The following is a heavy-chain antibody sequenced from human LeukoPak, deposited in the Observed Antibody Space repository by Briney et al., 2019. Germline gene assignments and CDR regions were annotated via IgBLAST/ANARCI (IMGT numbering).Heavy chain of an antibody. Sequence: SVTVSCKASGGTFSSYSSTWVRQAPGQGLEWMGRINPMFNTANYAQDFQGRVTITADKSTSTAYMELITLRSEDTAVYYCAREAKTSNWNSEPYLDYWGQGTLITVSS. CDR2: INPMFNTA. J-gene: IGHJ4*02. CDR1: GGTFSSYS. CDR3: AREAKTSNWNSEPYLDY. V-gene: IGHV1-69*08. D-gene: IGHD1-20*01.